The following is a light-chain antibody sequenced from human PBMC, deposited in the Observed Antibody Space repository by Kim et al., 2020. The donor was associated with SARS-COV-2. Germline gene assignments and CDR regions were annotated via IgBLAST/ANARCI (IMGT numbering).Light chain of an antibody. CDR3: QKRSNWPSGGIFT. V-gene: IGKV3-11*01. CDR2: DAS. CDR1: QSVSSY. Sequence: EIVLTQSPATLSLSPGERATLSCRASQSVSSYLAWYQQKPGQAPRLLIYDASNRATGIPARFSGSGSGTDFTLTISSLVPEDFAVYYCQKRSNWPSGGIFTCGPGTKVDIK. J-gene: IGKJ3*01.